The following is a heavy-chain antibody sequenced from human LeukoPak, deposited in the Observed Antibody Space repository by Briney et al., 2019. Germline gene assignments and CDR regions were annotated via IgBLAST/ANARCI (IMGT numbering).Heavy chain of an antibody. CDR2: IYPDDSDT. Sequence: PGESLKISCQGSGSSFTSYCIGWVRQLPGKGLEWMGIIYPDDSDTRYSPSFGGQVIISVDKSISTAYLQWSSLKASDTATYYCARHGHCTNGVCYSNYYYYMDVWGKGTTVTVSS. V-gene: IGHV5-51*01. CDR1: GSSFTSYC. J-gene: IGHJ6*03. D-gene: IGHD2-8*01. CDR3: ARHGHCTNGVCYSNYYYYMDV.